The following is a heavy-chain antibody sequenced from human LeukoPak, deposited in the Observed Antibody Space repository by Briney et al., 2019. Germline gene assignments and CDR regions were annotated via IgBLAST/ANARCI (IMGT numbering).Heavy chain of an antibody. J-gene: IGHJ4*02. D-gene: IGHD3-3*01. Sequence: GGSLRLSCAASGFTFSSYAMHWVRQAPGKGLEWVAVISYDGSNKYYADSVKGRFTISRDNSKNTLYLQMNSLRAEDTAVYYCAKARIPLRFLEWLFSWGQGTLVTVSS. CDR2: ISYDGSNK. V-gene: IGHV3-30*04. CDR1: GFTFSSYA. CDR3: AKARIPLRFLEWLFS.